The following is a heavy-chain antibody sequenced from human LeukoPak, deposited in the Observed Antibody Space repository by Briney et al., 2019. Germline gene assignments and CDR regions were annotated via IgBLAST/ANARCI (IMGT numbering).Heavy chain of an antibody. J-gene: IGHJ3*02. CDR1: GGSISSYY. V-gene: IGHV4-59*01. D-gene: IGHD4-17*01. CDR3: ARHVGDCGVEGAFDI. CDR2: IYYSGST. Sequence: SETLSLTCTVSGGSISSYYWNWIRQPPGKGLEWIGYIYYSGSTNYNPSLKSRVTISVDTSKNQFSLKLSSVTAADTAVYYCARHVGDCGVEGAFDIWGQGTMVTVSS.